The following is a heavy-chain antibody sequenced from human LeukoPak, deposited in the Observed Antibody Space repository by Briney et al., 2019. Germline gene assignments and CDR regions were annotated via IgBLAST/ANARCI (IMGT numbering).Heavy chain of an antibody. CDR3: ARAGRVDY. CDR1: GFTVSSNY. D-gene: IGHD1-26*01. V-gene: IGHV3-7*05. J-gene: IGHJ4*02. Sequence: GGSLRLFCAASGFTVSSNYMTWVRQAPGKGLEWVANIKQDGSEKYYGDSLKGRFTISRDNAKNSLYLQMNSLRAEDTAVYYCARAGRVDYWGQGTLVTVSS. CDR2: IKQDGSEK.